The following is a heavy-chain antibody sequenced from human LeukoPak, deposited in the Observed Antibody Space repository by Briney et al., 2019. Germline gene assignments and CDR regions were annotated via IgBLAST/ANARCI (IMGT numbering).Heavy chain of an antibody. D-gene: IGHD6-6*01. Sequence: SVKVSCKASGGTFSSYAISWVRQAPGQGLEWMGGIIPIFGTANYAQKFQGRVTITTDESTSTAYMELSSLRSEDTAVYYCARVGIGAAHPVAYFDYWGQGTLVTVSS. CDR3: ARVGIGAAHPVAYFDY. CDR1: GGTFSSYA. CDR2: IIPIFGTA. V-gene: IGHV1-69*05. J-gene: IGHJ4*02.